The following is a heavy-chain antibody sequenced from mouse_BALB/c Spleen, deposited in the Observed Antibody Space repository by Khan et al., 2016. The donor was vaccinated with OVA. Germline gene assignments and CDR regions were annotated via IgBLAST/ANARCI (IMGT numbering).Heavy chain of an antibody. CDR3: ARQNYVGYAMDY. J-gene: IGHJ4*01. V-gene: IGHV3-2*02. CDR1: GYSITSDYA. CDR2: ISYSGSP. Sequence: VQLQESGPGLVKPSQTLSLTCTVTGYSITSDYAWDWIRQFPGNKLEWMGYISYSGSPSYNHSLKSRISISRDTSKTKFFLQFNSVTTEDTATYYCARQNYVGYAMDYWGQGTSVTVSS. D-gene: IGHD2-4*01.